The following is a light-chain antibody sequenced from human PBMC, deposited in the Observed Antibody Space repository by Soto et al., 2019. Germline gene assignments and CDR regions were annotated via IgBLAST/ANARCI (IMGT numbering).Light chain of an antibody. J-gene: IGLJ1*01. CDR3: CSYAGSYPYV. CDR2: DVS. CDR1: SSDVGGYNY. V-gene: IGLV2-11*01. Sequence: QSALTQPRSVSGSPGQSVTISCTGTSSDVGGYNYVSWYQQHPGKATKLMIYDVSKRPSGVADRVSGSKSGNTASLTISGLQDEDEADYYCCSYAGSYPYVFGTGTQLTVL.